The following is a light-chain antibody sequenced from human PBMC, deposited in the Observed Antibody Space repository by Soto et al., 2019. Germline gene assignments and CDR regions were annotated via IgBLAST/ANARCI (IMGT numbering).Light chain of an antibody. V-gene: IGKV3-20*01. CDR3: QQYGSSPLIT. J-gene: IGKJ5*01. CDR2: GVS. Sequence: EIVLTQSPGPLSLSPGQRATLSCRSSKRLSASDIAWYQQKPGQAPKFLIYGVSSGATGIPDRFSGSGSGTDFTLTISRLEPEDFAVYHCQQYGSSPLITLGQGTRLEIK. CDR1: KRLSASD.